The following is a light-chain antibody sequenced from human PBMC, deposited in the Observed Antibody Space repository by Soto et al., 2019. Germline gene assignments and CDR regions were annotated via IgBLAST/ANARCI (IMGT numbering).Light chain of an antibody. CDR1: GSDVGSYKY. Sequence: QSVLTQPASVSGSPGQSITISCTGTGSDVGSYKYVSWYQQHPGKAPKLIIFEVSNRPSGVSDRFSGSKSGNRASLTISGLQAEDEADYYCSSYTSISSLGVFXTGTKVTVL. CDR2: EVS. V-gene: IGLV2-14*01. J-gene: IGLJ1*01. CDR3: SSYTSISSLGV.